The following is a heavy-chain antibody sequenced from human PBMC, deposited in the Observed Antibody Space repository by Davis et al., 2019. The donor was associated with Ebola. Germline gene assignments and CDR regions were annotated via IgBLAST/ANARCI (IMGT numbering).Heavy chain of an antibody. V-gene: IGHV3-15*01. J-gene: IGHJ6*02. D-gene: IGHD3-9*01. CDR2: IKSKTDGGTT. CDR3: TTETRYFDWLLSPAYYYGMDV. Sequence: GGSLRLSCAASGFTFSNAWMSWVRQAPGKGLEWVGRIKSKTDGGTTDYAAPVKGRFTISRDDSKNTLYLQMNSLKTEDTAVYYCTTETRYFDWLLSPAYYYGMDVWGQGTTVTVSS. CDR1: GFTFSNAW.